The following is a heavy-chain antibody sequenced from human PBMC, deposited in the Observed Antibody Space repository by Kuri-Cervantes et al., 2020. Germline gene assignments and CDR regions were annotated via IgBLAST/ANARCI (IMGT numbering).Heavy chain of an antibody. D-gene: IGHD3-10*01. CDR1: GFSFSKSY. CDR3: AKTLHNYYAYYYGMDV. V-gene: IGHV3-21*04. CDR2: ISSSSSYI. Sequence: GESLKISCVASGFSFSKSYMNWVRQAPGKGLEWVSSISSSSSYIYYADSVKGRFTISRDNSKNTLYLQMNSLRAEDTAVYYCAKTLHNYYAYYYGMDVWGQGTTVTVSS. J-gene: IGHJ6*02.